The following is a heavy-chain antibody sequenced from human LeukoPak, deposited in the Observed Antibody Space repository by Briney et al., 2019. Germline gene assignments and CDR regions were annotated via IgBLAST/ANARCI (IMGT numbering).Heavy chain of an antibody. CDR2: IWYDGSNK. CDR1: GFTFSSYG. Sequence: GGSLRLSCAASGFTFSSYGMHWVRQAPGKGLEWVAVIWYDGSNKYYADSVKGRFTISRDNSKNTLYLQMNSLRAEDTAVYYCARDDYDILTGYPYYYGMDVWGQGTTVTVSS. J-gene: IGHJ6*02. D-gene: IGHD3-9*01. CDR3: ARDDYDILTGYPYYYGMDV. V-gene: IGHV3-33*01.